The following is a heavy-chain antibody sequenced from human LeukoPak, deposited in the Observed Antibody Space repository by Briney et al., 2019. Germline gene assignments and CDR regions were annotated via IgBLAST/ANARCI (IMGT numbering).Heavy chain of an antibody. J-gene: IGHJ4*02. D-gene: IGHD3-16*02. Sequence: PSKTLSLTCAVYGGSFSGYYWSWIRQPPGKGLEWIGEINHSGSTNYNPSLKSRVTISVDTSKNQFSLKLSSVTAADTAVYYCARGGYVWGSYRYPFNYWGQGTLVTVSS. CDR3: ARGGYVWGSYRYPFNY. CDR1: GGSFSGYY. CDR2: INHSGST. V-gene: IGHV4-34*01.